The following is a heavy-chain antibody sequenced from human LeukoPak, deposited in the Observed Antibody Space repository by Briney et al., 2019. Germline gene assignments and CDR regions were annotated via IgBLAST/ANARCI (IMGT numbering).Heavy chain of an antibody. Sequence: SETLSLTCTVSGGSISSSSYYWGWIRQPPGKGLEWIGSIYYSGSTYYNPSLKSRVTISVDTSKNQFSLKLSSVTAADTAVYYCARENRDDFWSGNNWFDPWGQGTLVTVSS. J-gene: IGHJ5*02. CDR3: ARENRDDFWSGNNWFDP. CDR2: IYYSGST. V-gene: IGHV4-39*07. CDR1: GGSISSSSYY. D-gene: IGHD3-3*01.